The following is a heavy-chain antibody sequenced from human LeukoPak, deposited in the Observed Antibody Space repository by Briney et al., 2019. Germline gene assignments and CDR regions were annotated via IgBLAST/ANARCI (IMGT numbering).Heavy chain of an antibody. Sequence: GASVTVSFKASVYTFTNYSISWVRQAPAQGREWMGWISAYNGNTIYAQKVKGRVTITTDTSTSTDYMELRSLKSDDTAVYYCARASYCSDGSCYSDYWGQGTLVTVSS. CDR2: ISAYNGNT. CDR1: VYTFTNYS. J-gene: IGHJ4*02. D-gene: IGHD2-15*01. CDR3: ARASYCSDGSCYSDY. V-gene: IGHV1-18*01.